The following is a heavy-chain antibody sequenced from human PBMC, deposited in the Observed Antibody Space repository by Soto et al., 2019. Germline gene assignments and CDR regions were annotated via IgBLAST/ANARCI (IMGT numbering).Heavy chain of an antibody. Sequence: QVQLQESGPGLVKPSETLSLACDVSGASMRSYFWTWVRQSPGKGLDWIGSVSDSGSTYYNPSLQSRVSISLDSSANQFSLSLRSVTTADSAVYYCATTVVQTAPRRGFAAFDVWGQGTMVTVSS. CDR2: VSDSGST. CDR1: GASMRSYF. CDR3: ATTVVQTAPRRGFAAFDV. D-gene: IGHD2-21*02. J-gene: IGHJ3*01. V-gene: IGHV4-59*01.